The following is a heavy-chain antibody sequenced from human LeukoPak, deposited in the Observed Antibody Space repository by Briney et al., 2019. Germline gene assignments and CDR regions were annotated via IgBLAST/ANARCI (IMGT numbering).Heavy chain of an antibody. D-gene: IGHD6-6*01. CDR3: ARETSLSIGGSFDFDY. V-gene: IGHV1-2*06. CDR1: GYTFTGYY. CDR2: INPNSGGT. Sequence: ASVKVSCKASGYTFTGYYMHWVRQAPRQGLEWMGRINPNSGGTNYAQKFQGRVTMTRDTSISTAYMELSRLRSDDTAVYYCARETSLSIGGSFDFDYWGQGTLVTVSS. J-gene: IGHJ4*02.